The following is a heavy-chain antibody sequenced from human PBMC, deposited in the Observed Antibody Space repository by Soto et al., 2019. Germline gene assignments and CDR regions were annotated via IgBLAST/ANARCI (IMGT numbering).Heavy chain of an antibody. D-gene: IGHD6-19*01. J-gene: IGHJ4*02. CDR1: GYTFTSYY. CDR3: NRVSQWLVPFDY. CDR2: INPGGGAP. Sequence: ASVKVSCKASGYTFTSYYIHWVRQAPGQGLEWMGVINPGGGAPSYAQKFQGRVTMTRDTSTSTVYMELSSLRSDDTAVYYCNRVSQWLVPFDYWGQGTLVTVSS. V-gene: IGHV1-46*03.